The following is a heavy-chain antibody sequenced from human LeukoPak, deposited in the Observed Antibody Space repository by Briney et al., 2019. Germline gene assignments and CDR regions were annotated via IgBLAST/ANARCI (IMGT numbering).Heavy chain of an antibody. CDR3: ARVIIVGATGI. CDR2: ISSGGSTV. CDR1: GFTFSSYE. V-gene: IGHV3-48*03. J-gene: IGHJ3*02. D-gene: IGHD1-26*01. Sequence: GGSLRLSCAASGFTFSSYEMNWVCQAPGKGLEWVSYISSGGSTVHYADSVKGRFTISRDNAKNSLFLQMNSLTAEDTAVYYCARVIIVGATGIWGQGTMVTVSS.